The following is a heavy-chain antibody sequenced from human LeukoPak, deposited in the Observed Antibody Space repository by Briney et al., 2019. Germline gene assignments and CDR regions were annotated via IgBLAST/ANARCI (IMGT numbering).Heavy chain of an antibody. D-gene: IGHD2-15*01. CDR2: ISYDGSNK. CDR1: GFTFSSYA. CDR3: AREYCSGGSCYYYYFDY. V-gene: IGHV3-30*04. J-gene: IGHJ4*02. Sequence: GGSLRLSCAASGFTFSSYAMRWVRQAPGKGLEGVAVISYDGSNKYYADSVKGRFTISRDNSKNTLYLQMNSLRAEDTAVYYCAREYCSGGSCYYYYFDYWGQGTLVTVSS.